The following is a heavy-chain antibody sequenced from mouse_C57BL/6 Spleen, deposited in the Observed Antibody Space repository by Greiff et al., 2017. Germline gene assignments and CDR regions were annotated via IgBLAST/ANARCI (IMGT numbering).Heavy chain of an antibody. V-gene: IGHV3-6*01. CDR2: ISYDGSN. J-gene: IGHJ1*03. CDR1: GYSITSGYY. Sequence: EVKLQESGPGLVKPSQSLSLTCSVTGYSITSGYYWNWIRQFPGNKLEWMGYISYDGSNNYNPSLKNRISITRDTSKNQFFLKLNSVTTEDTATYYCARGTTVDWYFDVWGTGTTVTVSS. CDR3: ARGTTVDWYFDV. D-gene: IGHD1-1*01.